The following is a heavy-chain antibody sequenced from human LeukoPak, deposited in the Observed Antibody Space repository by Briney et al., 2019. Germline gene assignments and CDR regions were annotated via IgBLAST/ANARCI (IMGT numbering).Heavy chain of an antibody. V-gene: IGHV3-23*01. J-gene: IGHJ4*02. CDR1: GYSFTSYW. CDR2: ISGSGGST. D-gene: IGHD1-26*01. CDR3: AKDRIIVGATFFDY. Sequence: PGESLKISCKGSGYSFTSYWIGWVRQAPGKGLEWVSAISGSGGSTYYADSVKGRFTISRDNSKNTLYLQMNSLRAEDTAVYYCAKDRIIVGATFFDYWGQGTLVTVSS.